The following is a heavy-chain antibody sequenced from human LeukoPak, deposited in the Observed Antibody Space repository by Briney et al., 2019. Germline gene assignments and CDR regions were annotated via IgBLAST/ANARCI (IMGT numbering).Heavy chain of an antibody. Sequence: GGSLRLSCAASGLTFSSYWMSWVRQAPGKGLEWVANIKQDGSEKYYVDSVKGRFTISRDNAKNSLYLQMNSLRAEGTAVYYCARDITMVRGVFDYWGQGTLVTVSS. J-gene: IGHJ4*02. D-gene: IGHD3-10*01. CDR3: ARDITMVRGVFDY. CDR1: GLTFSSYW. V-gene: IGHV3-7*03. CDR2: IKQDGSEK.